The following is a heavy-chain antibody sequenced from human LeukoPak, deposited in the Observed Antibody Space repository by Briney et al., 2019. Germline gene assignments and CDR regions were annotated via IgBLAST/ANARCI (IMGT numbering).Heavy chain of an antibody. CDR1: GGSISSTTYY. Sequence: SETLSLTCIVSGGSISSTTYYWSWIRQPPGKGLEWIGEINHSGSTNYNPSLKSRVTISVDTSKNQFSLKLSSVTAADTAVYYCARGHRSGWYDYWGQGTLVTVSS. J-gene: IGHJ4*02. V-gene: IGHV4-39*07. CDR2: INHSGST. D-gene: IGHD6-19*01. CDR3: ARGHRSGWYDY.